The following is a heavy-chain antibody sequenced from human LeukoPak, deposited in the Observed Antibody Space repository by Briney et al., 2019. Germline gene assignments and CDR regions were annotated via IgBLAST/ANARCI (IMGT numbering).Heavy chain of an antibody. D-gene: IGHD6-6*01. V-gene: IGHV3-7*01. CDR1: GFTVSSYW. Sequence: GGSLRLSCAASGFTVSSYWMSCVRQAPGEGLVWGANLKQDGREKYHVHSVKGRFTISSDHAKNSLYLQMTSLRAEDTAVYYCASGDDGSSYYYSYMDVWGKGTTVTVSS. CDR3: ASGDDGSSYYYSYMDV. J-gene: IGHJ6*03. CDR2: LKQDGREK.